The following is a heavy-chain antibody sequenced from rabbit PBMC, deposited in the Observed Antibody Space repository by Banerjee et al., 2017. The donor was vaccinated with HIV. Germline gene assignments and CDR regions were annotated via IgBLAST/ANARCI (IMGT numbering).Heavy chain of an antibody. CDR2: IYTSSGST. V-gene: IGHV1S40*01. CDR3: ARGTGGAGDGLNL. D-gene: IGHD4-2*01. Sequence: QSLEASGGDLVKPGASLTLTCTASGFDFSNYYMCWVRQAPGKGLEWIGCIYTSSGSTWYASWAKGRFTISKTSSTTVTLQMTSLTAADTATHFCARGTGGAGDGLNLWGQGTLVTVS. CDR1: GFDFSNYY. J-gene: IGHJ4*01.